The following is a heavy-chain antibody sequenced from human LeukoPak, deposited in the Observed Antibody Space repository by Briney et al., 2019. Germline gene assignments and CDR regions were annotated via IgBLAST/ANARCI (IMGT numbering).Heavy chain of an antibody. V-gene: IGHV4-59*12. CDR1: GGSISSYY. CDR3: AREYRSSWYLNWFDP. CDR2: IYYRGST. D-gene: IGHD6-13*01. Sequence: SETLSLTCTVSGGSISSYYWSWIRQPPGKGLEWIGYIYYRGSTNYNPSLKSRVTISVDTSKNQFSLKLSSVTAAGTAVYYCAREYRSSWYLNWFDPWGQGTLVTVSS. J-gene: IGHJ5*02.